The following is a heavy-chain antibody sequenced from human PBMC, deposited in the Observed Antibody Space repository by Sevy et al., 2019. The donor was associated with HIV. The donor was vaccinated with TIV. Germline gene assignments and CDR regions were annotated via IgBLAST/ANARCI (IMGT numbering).Heavy chain of an antibody. CDR3: ARDPRMGLTTVVTNWFDP. CDR1: GFTFSSYG. V-gene: IGHV3-33*01. J-gene: IGHJ5*02. Sequence: GGSLRLSCAASGFTFSSYGMHWVRQAPGKWLEWAAVIWYDGSNKYYADSVKGRFTISRDNSKNTLYLQMNSLRAEDTAVYYCARDPRMGLTTVVTNWFDPWGQGTLVTVSS. D-gene: IGHD4-17*01. CDR2: IWYDGSNK.